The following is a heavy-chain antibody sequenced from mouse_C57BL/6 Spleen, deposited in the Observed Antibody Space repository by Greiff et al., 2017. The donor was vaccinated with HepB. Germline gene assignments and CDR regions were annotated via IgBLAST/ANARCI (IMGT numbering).Heavy chain of an antibody. D-gene: IGHD4-1*01. V-gene: IGHV1-62-2*01. CDR3: ARHEDGGLGPWYFDV. Sequence: QVQLQQPGTELVKPGASVKLSCKASGYTFTSYWMHWVKQRPGQGLEWIGWFYPGSGSIKYNEKFKDKATLTADKSSSTVYMELSRLTSEDSAVYFCARHEDGGLGPWYFDVWGTGTTVTVSS. CDR1: GYTFTSYW. CDR2: FYPGSGSI. J-gene: IGHJ1*03.